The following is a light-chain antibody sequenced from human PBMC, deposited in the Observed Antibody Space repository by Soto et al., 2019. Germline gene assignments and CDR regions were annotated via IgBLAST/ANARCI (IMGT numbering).Light chain of an antibody. CDR1: SSDIGSYNY. CDR3: CTYAGSYLWV. CDR2: DVS. V-gene: IGLV2-11*01. Sequence: QAVVTQPRSVSGSPGQSVTISCTGTSSDIGSYNYVSWYQQHPGKAPKLMIYDVSKRPSGVPDRFSGSKSGNTASLTISGLQTEDEADYYCCTYAGSYLWVFGGGTKVTVL. J-gene: IGLJ3*02.